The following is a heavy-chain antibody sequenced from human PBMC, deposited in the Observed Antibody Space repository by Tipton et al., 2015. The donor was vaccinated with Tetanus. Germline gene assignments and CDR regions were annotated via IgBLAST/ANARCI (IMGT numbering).Heavy chain of an antibody. Sequence: LRLSCTVSGGSISSGGYYWSWIRQHPGKGLEWIGDIYYSGSTYYNPSLKSRVTISVDTSKNRFSLKLNSVTAADTAVYYCARDQARGARGWNYFDYWGQGTLVTVSS. D-gene: IGHD1-26*01. J-gene: IGHJ4*02. CDR1: GGSISSGGYY. CDR3: ARDQARGARGWNYFDY. CDR2: IYYSGST. V-gene: IGHV4-31*03.